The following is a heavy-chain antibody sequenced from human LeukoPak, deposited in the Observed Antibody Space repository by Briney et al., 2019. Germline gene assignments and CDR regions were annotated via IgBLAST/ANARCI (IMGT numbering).Heavy chain of an antibody. CDR2: INPDSGGT. J-gene: IGHJ4*02. V-gene: IGHV1-2*02. CDR1: GYTFTGYY. D-gene: IGHD4-11*01. Sequence: ASVKVSXKASGYTFTGYYMHWVRQAPGQGLEWMGWINPDSGGTNFAQKFQGRVTMTRDTSISTAYMELSRLRSDDTAVYYCARGTTRWNYFDYWGQGTLVTVSS. CDR3: ARGTTRWNYFDY.